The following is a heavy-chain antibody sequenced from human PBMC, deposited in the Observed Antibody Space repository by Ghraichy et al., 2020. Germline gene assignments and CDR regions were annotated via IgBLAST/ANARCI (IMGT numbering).Heavy chain of an antibody. J-gene: IGHJ3*02. V-gene: IGHV3-23*01. CDR2: ISGSDGST. D-gene: IGHD3-16*01. Sequence: LSLTCAVSGFTFSSYGMSWVRQAPGRGLDWVSAISGSDGSTYYADSVNGRFTISRDNSKNTVYLQMNSLRVEDTAVYYCAKELGPLRGAFDIWGQGTMVTVSS. CDR3: AKELGPLRGAFDI. CDR1: GFTFSSYG.